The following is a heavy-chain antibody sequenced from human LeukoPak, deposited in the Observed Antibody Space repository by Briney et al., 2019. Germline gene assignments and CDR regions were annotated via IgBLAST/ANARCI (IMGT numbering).Heavy chain of an antibody. D-gene: IGHD7-27*01. V-gene: IGHV3-48*01. CDR3: VRGGTGDGNYFDY. Sequence: GGSLRLSCAPSGFNFNTYSFNWVRQAPGKGLEWLSYVSPDDKTRYYADSVKGRFTTTRDNAKNSQYLQMSSLRAEDTALYFCVRGGTGDGNYFDYWGQGTLVTVSS. J-gene: IGHJ4*02. CDR2: VSPDDKTR. CDR1: GFNFNTYS.